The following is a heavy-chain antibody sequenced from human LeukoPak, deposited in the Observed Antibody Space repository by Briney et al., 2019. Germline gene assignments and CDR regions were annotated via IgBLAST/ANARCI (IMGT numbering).Heavy chain of an antibody. CDR2: INHSGST. J-gene: IGHJ4*02. Sequence: SETLSLTCAVYGGSFSGYYWSWIRQPPGKGLEWIGEINHSGSTYYNPSLKSRVTISVDRSKNQFSLKLSSVTAADTAVYYCARARSGSYLDYWGQGTLVTVSS. V-gene: IGHV4-34*01. D-gene: IGHD1-26*01. CDR1: GGSFSGYY. CDR3: ARARSGSYLDY.